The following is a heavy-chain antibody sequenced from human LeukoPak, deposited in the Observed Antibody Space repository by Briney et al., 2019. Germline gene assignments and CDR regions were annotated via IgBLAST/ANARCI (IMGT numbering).Heavy chain of an antibody. Sequence: PSETLSLTCTVSGASMFNYYWSWIRQSPGKGLEWIGFNHYSGGTSYKPSLKSRVTIPLDTTKNQFSLKLTSVTAADTAVYYCARAPKYYYMDLWGKGTTVTVCS. CDR3: ARAPKYYYMDL. V-gene: IGHV4-59*01. CDR1: GASMFNYY. J-gene: IGHJ6*03. CDR2: NHYSGGT.